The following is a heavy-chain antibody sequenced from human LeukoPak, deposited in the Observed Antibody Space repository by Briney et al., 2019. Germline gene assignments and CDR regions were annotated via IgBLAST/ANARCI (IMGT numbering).Heavy chain of an antibody. CDR1: GGSINGYY. V-gene: IGHV4-59*01. CDR2: IYYTGST. CDR3: ARGGVLKSVDY. J-gene: IGHJ4*02. D-gene: IGHD3-16*01. Sequence: SETLSLTGTVSGGSINGYYWSWIRQSPGKGLESLGYIYYTGSTNYNPSLKSRVTMSVDTSRNQFFLRLSSVTAADTAVYYCARGGVLKSVDYWGQGTLVAVSS.